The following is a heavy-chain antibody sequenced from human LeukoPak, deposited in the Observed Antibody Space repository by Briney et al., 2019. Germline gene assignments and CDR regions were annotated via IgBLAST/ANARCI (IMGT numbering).Heavy chain of an antibody. D-gene: IGHD2-15*01. J-gene: IGHJ5*02. Sequence: GGSLRLSCAASGFTFNTYAMTWDRQAPGKGLEWVSAISGSGGDTEYADSVKGRFTISRDNSKNTLYLQMNSLRAEDTAVYYCAKCGGTCLGNWCDPWGQGTLVTVSS. CDR3: AKCGGTCLGNWCDP. CDR1: GFTFNTYA. V-gene: IGHV3-23*01. CDR2: ISGSGGDT.